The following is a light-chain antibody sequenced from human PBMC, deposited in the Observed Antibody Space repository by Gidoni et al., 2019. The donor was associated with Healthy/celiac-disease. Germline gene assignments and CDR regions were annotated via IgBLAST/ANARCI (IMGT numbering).Light chain of an antibody. Sequence: AIRMTQSPSSFSASTGDRVTITCRASQGISSHLAWYQQKPGKAPKLLIYAASTLQSGVPSRFSGSGSGTDFTLTISCLQSEEFATYYCQQYYSYPYTFGQGTKLEIK. CDR2: AAS. CDR3: QQYYSYPYT. V-gene: IGKV1-8*01. J-gene: IGKJ2*01. CDR1: QGISSH.